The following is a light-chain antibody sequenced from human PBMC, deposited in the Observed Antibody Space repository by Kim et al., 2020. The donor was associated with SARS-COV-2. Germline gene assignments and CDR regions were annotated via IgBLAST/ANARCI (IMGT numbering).Light chain of an antibody. Sequence: PGNTVTISCTRNSGSIADYVQWYQQRPGSAPTTVIYENNLRPSGVPDRFSGSIDSSSNSASLTISGLKTEDEADYYCQSYDSSSVVFGGGTQLTVL. CDR1: SGSIADY. CDR3: QSYDSSSVV. V-gene: IGLV6-57*03. J-gene: IGLJ2*01. CDR2: ENN.